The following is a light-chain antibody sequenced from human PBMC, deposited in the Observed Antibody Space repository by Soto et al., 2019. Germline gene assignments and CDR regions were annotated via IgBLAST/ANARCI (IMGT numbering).Light chain of an antibody. V-gene: IGKV3-20*01. J-gene: IGKJ4*01. CDR3: QQYGSSRGLT. CDR1: QSVSSSY. Sequence: EIVLTQSPGTLSLSPGERATLSCRASQSVSSSYLAWYQQKPGQAPRLLIYGASSRATGIPDRFSGSGSGTDFTLTISRLEPEDLAVYYCQQYGSSRGLTFGGGTKVDIK. CDR2: GAS.